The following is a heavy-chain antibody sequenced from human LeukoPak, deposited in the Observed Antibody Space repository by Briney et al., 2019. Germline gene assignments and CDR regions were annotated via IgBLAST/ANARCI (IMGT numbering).Heavy chain of an antibody. Sequence: GGSLRLSCAVSGFPFSNSWRYWVRQAPGKVLEGVANIKSDGSGISDVHTVKGRFISSRDNARNSLYLLMNSLRVEDTAVYFCAGGNSMDVWGKGTAVTVSS. V-gene: IGHV3-7*03. D-gene: IGHD1/OR15-1a*01. J-gene: IGHJ6*01. CDR1: GFPFSNSW. CDR2: IKSDGSGI. CDR3: AGGNSMDV.